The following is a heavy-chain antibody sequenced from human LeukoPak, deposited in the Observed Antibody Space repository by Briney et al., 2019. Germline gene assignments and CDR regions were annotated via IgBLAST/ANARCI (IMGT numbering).Heavy chain of an antibody. Sequence: ASVKVSCKASGYTFTSYGISWVRQAPGQGLEWMGWISAYNGNTNYAQKLQGRVTMTTDTSTSTAYMELRSLRSDDTAVYYCARESHFYYCGSGENWFDPWGQGTLVTVSS. D-gene: IGHD3-10*01. CDR3: ARESHFYYCGSGENWFDP. CDR2: ISAYNGNT. V-gene: IGHV1-18*01. CDR1: GYTFTSYG. J-gene: IGHJ5*02.